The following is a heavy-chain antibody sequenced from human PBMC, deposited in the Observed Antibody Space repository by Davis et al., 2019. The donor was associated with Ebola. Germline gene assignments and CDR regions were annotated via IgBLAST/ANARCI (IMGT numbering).Heavy chain of an antibody. D-gene: IGHD5-24*01. CDR1: GFTFSSYA. CDR3: AREERWLQLGGYFDL. J-gene: IGHJ2*01. V-gene: IGHV3-30-3*01. CDR2: ISYDGSNK. Sequence: GESLKISCAASGFTFSSYAMHWVRQAPGKGLEWVAVISYDGSNKYYADSVKGRFTISRDNSKNTLYLQMNSLRAEDTAVYYCAREERWLQLGGYFDLWGRGTLVTVSS.